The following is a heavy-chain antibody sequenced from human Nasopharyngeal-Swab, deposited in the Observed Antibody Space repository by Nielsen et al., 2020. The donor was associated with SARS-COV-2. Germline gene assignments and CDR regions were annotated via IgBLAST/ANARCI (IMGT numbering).Heavy chain of an antibody. CDR3: ASSPLDSSGYYYGLDY. D-gene: IGHD3-22*01. Sequence: GESLKISCAASGFTFSSYAMHWVRQAPGTGLECVAVISYDGSNKYYADSVKGRLTISRDNSKNTLSLQMNSLRAEDTAVYYCASSPLDSSGYYYGLDYWGQGTLVTVSS. V-gene: IGHV3-30-3*01. CDR2: ISYDGSNK. CDR1: GFTFSSYA. J-gene: IGHJ4*02.